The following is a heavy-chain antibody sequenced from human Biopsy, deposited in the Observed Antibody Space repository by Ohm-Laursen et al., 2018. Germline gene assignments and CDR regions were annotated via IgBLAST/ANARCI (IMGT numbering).Heavy chain of an antibody. J-gene: IGHJ4*02. CDR1: GYTFTSHD. CDR3: ARWETTLGRSLDS. D-gene: IGHD1-26*01. V-gene: IGHV1-8*01. CDR2: MSPNTGNT. Sequence: GSSVNVSCKASGYTFTSHDINWVRQATGQGLEWMGWMSPNTGNTVYAQRFQDRVTMTSDTSTGTAYMELTSLTSDDTAVYFCARWETTLGRSLDSWGQGTLVAVSS.